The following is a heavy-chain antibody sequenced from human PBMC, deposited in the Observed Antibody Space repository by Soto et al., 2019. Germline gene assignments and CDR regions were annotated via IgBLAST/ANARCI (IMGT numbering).Heavy chain of an antibody. CDR1: GYIFVNYG. J-gene: IGHJ6*02. CDR2: ISPYTGNT. CDR3: VMVDNYVTPTPQDV. V-gene: IGHV1-18*01. D-gene: IGHD3-16*01. Sequence: QVQLVQSGDEVKKPGASVKVSCKASGYIFVNYGIAWVRQAPRQGLEWMGWISPYTGNTHSASKVPRRLTIDTDTSTSTDYMGLGSLTSDDTAVYYCVMVDNYVTPTPQDVWGQGTTVTVSS.